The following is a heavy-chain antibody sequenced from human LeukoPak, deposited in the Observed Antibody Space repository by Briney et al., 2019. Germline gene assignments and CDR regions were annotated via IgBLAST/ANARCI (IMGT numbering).Heavy chain of an antibody. CDR3: ARDHPLPSS. CDR1: GGSISSGY. Sequence: SETLSLTCTVSGGSISSGYWSWIWQPPGKGLEWIGYIFYTGSTYYNPSLEGRVTMSVDTSKNQFSLKVTSVTAADTAVYFCARDHPLPSSWGQGTLVTVSS. J-gene: IGHJ4*02. V-gene: IGHV4-59*01. CDR2: IFYTGST.